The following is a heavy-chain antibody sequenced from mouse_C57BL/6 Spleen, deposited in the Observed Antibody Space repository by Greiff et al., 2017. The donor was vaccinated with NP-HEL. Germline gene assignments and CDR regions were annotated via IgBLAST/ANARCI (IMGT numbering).Heavy chain of an antibody. V-gene: IGHV1-55*01. D-gene: IGHD1-1*01. CDR2: IYPGSGST. Sequence: VQLQQPGAELVKPGASVKMSCKASGYTFTSYWITWVKQRPGQGLEWIGDIYPGSGSTNYNEKFKSKATLTVDTSSSTAYMQLSSLTSDDSAVYYCASHYGSSSLYFDVWGTGTTVTVAS. J-gene: IGHJ1*03. CDR1: GYTFTSYW. CDR3: ASHYGSSSLYFDV.